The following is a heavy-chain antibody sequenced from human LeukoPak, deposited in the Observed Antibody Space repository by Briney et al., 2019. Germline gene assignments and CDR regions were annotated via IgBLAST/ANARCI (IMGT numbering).Heavy chain of an antibody. D-gene: IGHD4-23*01. V-gene: IGHV1-69*06. CDR3: ARDKNGGIAFDY. CDR2: IIPIFGTA. J-gene: IGHJ4*02. Sequence: ASVKVSCKASGGTFSSYAISWVRQAPGQGLEWMGGIIPIFGTANYAQKFQGRVTITADKSTSTAYMELSSLRSEDTAVYYCARDKNGGIAFDYWGQGTLVTVSS. CDR1: GGTFSSYA.